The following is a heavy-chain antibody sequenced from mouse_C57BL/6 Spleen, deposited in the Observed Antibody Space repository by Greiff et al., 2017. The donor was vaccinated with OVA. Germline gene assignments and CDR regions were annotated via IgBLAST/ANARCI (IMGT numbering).Heavy chain of an antibody. CDR2: INPGSGGT. CDR1: GYAFTNYL. D-gene: IGHD1-1*01. V-gene: IGHV1-54*01. CDR3: ARGGYYGSSGAY. J-gene: IGHJ3*01. Sequence: QVQLKESGAELVRPGTSVKVSCKASGYAFTNYLIEWVKQRPGQGLEWIGVINPGSGGTNYNEKFKGKATLTADKSSSTAYMQLSSLTSEDSAVYCCARGGYYGSSGAYWGQGTLVTVSA.